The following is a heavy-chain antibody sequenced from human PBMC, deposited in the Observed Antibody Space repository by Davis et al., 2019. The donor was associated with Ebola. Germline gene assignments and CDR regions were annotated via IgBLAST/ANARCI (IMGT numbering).Heavy chain of an antibody. Sequence: SQTLSLTCAISGDSVSSNSAAWNWLRQSPSRGLEWLGRTYYRSKWYNDYAVSVKSRITINPDTSKNQFSLQLNSVTPEDTAVYYCARRMTTPRREYFDYWGQGTLVTVSS. J-gene: IGHJ4*02. CDR2: TYYRSKWYN. V-gene: IGHV6-1*01. CDR3: ARRMTTPRREYFDY. CDR1: GDSVSSNSAA. D-gene: IGHD4-11*01.